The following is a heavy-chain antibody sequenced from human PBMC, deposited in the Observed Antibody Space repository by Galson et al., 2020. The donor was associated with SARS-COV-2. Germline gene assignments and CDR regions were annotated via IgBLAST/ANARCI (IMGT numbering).Heavy chain of an antibody. D-gene: IGHD6-6*01. CDR1: GGSIRDYH. CDR2: IYYGGST. CDR3: ARDRAYSRSSHFFDF. V-gene: IGHV4-59*01. Sequence: SETLSLTCTVSGGSIRDYHWSWIRQPPGKGLEWIGYIYYGGSTNYNPSLQSRVTISLGPSKSQFSLKPHSVTAADTAVYYCARDRAYSRSSHFFDFWGQGTLVAVSS. J-gene: IGHJ4*02.